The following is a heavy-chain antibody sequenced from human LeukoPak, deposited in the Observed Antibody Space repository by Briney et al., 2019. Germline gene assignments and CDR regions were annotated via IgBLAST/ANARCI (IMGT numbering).Heavy chain of an antibody. V-gene: IGHV4-59*01. CDR2: IYYLGAT. D-gene: IGHD3-22*01. CDR1: GGSNSSDY. Sequence: SETLSLTCTVSGGSNSSDYWSWIRQPPGKGLEWIGYIYYLGATNYNPSLESRVAISTDTSKTQFSLKVTSVTAADTAVYYCAKEGSSGLFDSWGQGILVTVSS. CDR3: AKEGSSGLFDS. J-gene: IGHJ4*02.